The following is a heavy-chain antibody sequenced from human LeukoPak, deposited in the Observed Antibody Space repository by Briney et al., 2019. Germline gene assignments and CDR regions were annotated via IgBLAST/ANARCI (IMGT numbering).Heavy chain of an antibody. CDR3: ARDPYSGGYSSYYYYYMDV. CDR2: ISSSGSTI. D-gene: IGHD1-26*01. J-gene: IGHJ6*03. V-gene: IGHV3-48*03. Sequence: HSGGSLRLSCAASGFTFSSYEMNWVRQAPGKGLEWVSYISSSGSTIYYADSVKGRFTISRDNAKNSLYLQMNSLRAEDTAVYYCARDPYSGGYSSYYYYYMDVWGKGTTVTVSS. CDR1: GFTFSSYE.